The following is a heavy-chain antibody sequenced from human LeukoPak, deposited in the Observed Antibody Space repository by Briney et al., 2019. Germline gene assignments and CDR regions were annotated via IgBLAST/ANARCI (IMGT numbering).Heavy chain of an antibody. CDR3: ARARSSWYPYFDH. CDR1: GGSISSGGYH. J-gene: IGHJ4*02. V-gene: IGHV4-31*03. D-gene: IGHD6-13*01. CDR2: IYYSGST. Sequence: PSETLSLTCTVSGGSISSGGYHWSWIRQHPGKGLEWIGYIYYSGSTYYNPSLKSRVTISVDTSKNQFSLKLSSVTAADTAVYYCARARSSWYPYFDHWGQGTLVTVSS.